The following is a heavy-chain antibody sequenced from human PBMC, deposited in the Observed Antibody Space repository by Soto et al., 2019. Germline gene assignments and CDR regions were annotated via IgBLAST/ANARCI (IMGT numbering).Heavy chain of an antibody. CDR1: GGTFSSYA. CDR3: ARERYCSSTGCYEVPYSSRNRFDP. Sequence: RASVKVSCKASGGTFSSYAISWVRQAPGQGLEWMGGIIPIFGTANYAQKFQGRVTITADESTSTAYMELSSLRSEDTAVYYCARERYCSSTGCYEVPYSSRNRFDPWGQGTLVTVSS. V-gene: IGHV1-69*13. D-gene: IGHD2-2*01. CDR2: IIPIFGTA. J-gene: IGHJ5*02.